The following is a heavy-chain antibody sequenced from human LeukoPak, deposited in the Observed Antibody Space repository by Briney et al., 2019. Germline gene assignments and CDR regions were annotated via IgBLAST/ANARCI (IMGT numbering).Heavy chain of an antibody. D-gene: IGHD5-18*01. J-gene: IGHJ4*02. CDR1: GFTFTSYS. CDR2: ISGGGGST. CDR3: ARDPTPTQLWFRGSFDY. V-gene: IGHV3-23*01. Sequence: GGSLRLSCAASGFTFTSYSMNWVRQAPGKGLEWVSTISGGGGSTYYADSVKGRFTISRDNSRNSLYLQMNSLRAEDTAVYYCARDPTPTQLWFRGSFDYWGLGVLVTVSS.